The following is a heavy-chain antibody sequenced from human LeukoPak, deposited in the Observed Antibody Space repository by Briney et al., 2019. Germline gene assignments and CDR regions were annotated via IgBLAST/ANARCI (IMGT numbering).Heavy chain of an antibody. D-gene: IGHD2-21*01. Sequence: GGSLRLSFAASGFPFRSFAMSWVRPAPGKGLEWVSGIIGSGRTTFYADSVKGRFTISRDNSKNTLYLQMNSLRAEDTAIYYCAKKEGDTYFSWYMDVWGKGTTVTVSS. J-gene: IGHJ6*03. CDR3: AKKEGDTYFSWYMDV. CDR2: IIGSGRTT. CDR1: GFPFRSFA. V-gene: IGHV3-23*01.